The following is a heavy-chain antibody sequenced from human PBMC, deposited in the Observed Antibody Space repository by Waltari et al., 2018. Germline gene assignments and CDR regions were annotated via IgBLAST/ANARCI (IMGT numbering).Heavy chain of an antibody. CDR2: IYFNEYT. D-gene: IGHD3-10*01. J-gene: IGHJ4*02. V-gene: IGHV4-4*09. CDR3: ARSTTGVRGANSGWDS. CDR1: GGSVFSNY. Sequence: QVQLQESGPGLVKPSETLSLTCAVSGGSVFSNYWSWIRQSPGKGLEWIGYIYFNEYTDYNPSLRRRVTISVDTSKNQFSLKLLSVTAADTAIYFCARSTTGVRGANSGWDSWGQGTLVSVSS.